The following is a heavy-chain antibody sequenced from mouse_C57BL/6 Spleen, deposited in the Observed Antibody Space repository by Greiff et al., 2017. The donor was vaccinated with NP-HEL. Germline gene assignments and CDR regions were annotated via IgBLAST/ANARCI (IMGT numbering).Heavy chain of an antibody. D-gene: IGHD1-1*01. J-gene: IGHJ4*01. V-gene: IGHV1-69*01. Sequence: QVQLQQPGAELVMPGASVKLSCKASGYTFTSYWMHWVKQRPGQGLEWIGEIDPSDSYTNYNQKFKGKSTLTVDKSSSTAYMQLSSLTSEDSAVYYCARTPHYYGSSMDYWGQGTSVTVSS. CDR1: GYTFTSYW. CDR3: ARTPHYYGSSMDY. CDR2: IDPSDSYT.